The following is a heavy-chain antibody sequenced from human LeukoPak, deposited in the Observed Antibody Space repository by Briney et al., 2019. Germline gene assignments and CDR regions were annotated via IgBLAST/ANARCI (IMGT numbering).Heavy chain of an antibody. Sequence: GGSLRLSCAASGFTFSSYAMHWVRQAPGKGLEWVAVISYDGSTKYYADSVKDRFTISRDNSKNTLYLQMNSLRAEDTAVYYCAREAGYCSSSSCYPIYSDYWGQGTLVTVSS. D-gene: IGHD2-2*01. CDR1: GFTFSSYA. CDR3: AREAGYCSSSSCYPIYSDY. CDR2: ISYDGSTK. J-gene: IGHJ4*02. V-gene: IGHV3-30-3*01.